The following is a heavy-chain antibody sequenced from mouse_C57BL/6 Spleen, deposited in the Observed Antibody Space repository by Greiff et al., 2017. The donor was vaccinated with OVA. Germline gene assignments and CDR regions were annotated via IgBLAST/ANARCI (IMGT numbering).Heavy chain of an antibody. CDR3: ALITTVVATRTFDY. CDR2: IDPSDSET. V-gene: IGHV1-52*01. J-gene: IGHJ2*01. Sequence: QVQLQQSGAELVRPGSSVKLSCKASGYTFTSYWMHWVKQRPIQGLEWIGNIDPSDSETHYNQKFKDKATLTVDKSSSTAYMQLSRLTSEDSAVYYCALITTVVATRTFDYWGQGTTLTVSS. CDR1: GYTFTSYW. D-gene: IGHD1-1*01.